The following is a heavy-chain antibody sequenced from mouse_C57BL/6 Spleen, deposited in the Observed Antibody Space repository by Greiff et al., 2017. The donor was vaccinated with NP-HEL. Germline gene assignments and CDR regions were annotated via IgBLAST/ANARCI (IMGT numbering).Heavy chain of an antibody. Sequence: EVQRVESGGGLVQPKGSLKLSCAASGFSFNTYAMNWVRQAPGKGLEWVARIRSKSNNYATYYADSVKDRFTISRDDSESMLYLQMNNLKTEDTAMYYCVRQGGYYFDYWGQGTTLTVSS. D-gene: IGHD3-2*02. CDR3: VRQGGYYFDY. V-gene: IGHV10-1*01. J-gene: IGHJ2*01. CDR2: IRSKSNNYAT. CDR1: GFSFNTYA.